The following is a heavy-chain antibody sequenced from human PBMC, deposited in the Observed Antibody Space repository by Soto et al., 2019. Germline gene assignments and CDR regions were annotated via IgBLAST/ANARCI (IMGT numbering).Heavy chain of an antibody. D-gene: IGHD3-16*01. Sequence: QVQLQQSGAGLLKPSETLSLTCDVYGGSFSGYIWTWIRQTPGKGLQWIGQINHSGSANYNPSLKGRVHLSGHPFNGQFPPELCSVTGADKAWYYWARGLITGRPYLGGWYYFDSWGQGTQVTVSS. J-gene: IGHJ4*02. V-gene: IGHV4-34*01. CDR1: GGSFSGYI. CDR3: ARGLITGRPYLGGWYYFDS. CDR2: INHSGSA.